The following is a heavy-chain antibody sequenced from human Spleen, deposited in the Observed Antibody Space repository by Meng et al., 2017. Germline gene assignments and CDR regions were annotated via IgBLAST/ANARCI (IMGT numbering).Heavy chain of an antibody. V-gene: IGHV4-39*01. CDR1: GGSISTSGYY. Sequence: QSQLQESGPGLVKPSAALSLTCSVSGGSISTSGYYWGWIRQPPGKGLEWIGSIGHSGFTYYTPSLKSRVTVSTDTSRNQFFLWLTSVTAADTAVYYCVRSSAWVRTGFDPWGQGILVTVSS. CDR2: IGHSGFT. D-gene: IGHD6-25*01. CDR3: VRSSAWVRTGFDP. J-gene: IGHJ5*02.